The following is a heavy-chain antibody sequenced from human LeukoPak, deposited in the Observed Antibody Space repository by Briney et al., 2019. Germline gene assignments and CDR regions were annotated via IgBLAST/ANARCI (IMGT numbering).Heavy chain of an antibody. D-gene: IGHD2-2*01. V-gene: IGHV4-34*01. Sequence: GSLRLSCAASGFTFSDHYMSWFRQAPGKGLEWVGEINHSGSTNYNPSLKSRVTISVDTSKNQFSLKLSSVTAADTAVYYCARRPDIVVVPAAIDYWGQGTLVTVSS. CDR3: ARRPDIVVVPAAIDY. J-gene: IGHJ4*02. CDR2: INHSGST. CDR1: GFTFSDHY.